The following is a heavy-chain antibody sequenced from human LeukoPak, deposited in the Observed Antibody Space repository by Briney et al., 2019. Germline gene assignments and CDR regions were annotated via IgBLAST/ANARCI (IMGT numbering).Heavy chain of an antibody. CDR3: ARTPYGGNNYYYYYMDV. V-gene: IGHV4-59*01. CDR2: IYCSGST. J-gene: IGHJ6*03. CDR1: GGSISSYY. Sequence: PSETLSLTCTVSGGSISSYYWSWIRQPPGKGLEWIGYIYCSGSTNYNPSLKSRVTISVDTSKNQFSLKLSSVTAADTAVYYCARTPYGGNNYYYYYMDVWGKGTTVTVSS. D-gene: IGHD4-23*01.